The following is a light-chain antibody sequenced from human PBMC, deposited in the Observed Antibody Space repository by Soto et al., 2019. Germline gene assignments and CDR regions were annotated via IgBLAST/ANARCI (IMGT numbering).Light chain of an antibody. CDR2: TAS. CDR1: QSISIW. Sequence: DIQMTQSPSTLSASVGDRVTITCRASQSISIWLAWYQQKPGKAPNLLISTASSLESGVPSRFSGSGSGTEFTLTISSLQPDDFATYYCQQYNNYPWTFGQGTKVEIK. J-gene: IGKJ1*01. V-gene: IGKV1-5*03. CDR3: QQYNNYPWT.